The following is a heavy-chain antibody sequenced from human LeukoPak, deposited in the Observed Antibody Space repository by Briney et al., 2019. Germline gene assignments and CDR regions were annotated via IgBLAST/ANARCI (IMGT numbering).Heavy chain of an antibody. J-gene: IGHJ4*02. CDR2: IYPGDSAT. Sequence: GESLKISCQGSGYSFTSYWIGWVRQLPGKGLEWMAIIYPGDSATRYSPSFQSQVTISADKSISTAYLQWSSLKASDTAMYYCARRDSSGWDLSIDYWGQGTLVTVSS. D-gene: IGHD6-19*01. CDR1: GYSFTSYW. CDR3: ARRDSSGWDLSIDY. V-gene: IGHV5-51*01.